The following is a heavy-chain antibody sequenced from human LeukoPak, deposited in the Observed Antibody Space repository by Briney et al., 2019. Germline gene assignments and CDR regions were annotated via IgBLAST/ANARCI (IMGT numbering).Heavy chain of an antibody. CDR2: IIPIFGTA. D-gene: IGHD6-6*01. J-gene: IGHJ4*02. Sequence: SVRVSSKASGGTFSRYAISWVRQAPGQGREWMGGIIPIFGTANYAQKFQGRVTITTDESTSTAYMELSSLRSEDTAEYYCARGLAALSAAFDYWGQGTLVTVSS. CDR3: ARGLAALSAAFDY. V-gene: IGHV1-69*05. CDR1: GGTFSRYA.